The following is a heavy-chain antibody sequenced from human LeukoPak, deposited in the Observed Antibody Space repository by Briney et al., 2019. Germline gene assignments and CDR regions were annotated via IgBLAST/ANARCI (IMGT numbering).Heavy chain of an antibody. CDR1: GGSISSYY. J-gene: IGHJ4*02. CDR2: INHSGST. CDR3: ARDLDSSGLGY. V-gene: IGHV4-34*01. D-gene: IGHD6-19*01. Sequence: SETLSLTCTVSGGSISSYYWSWIRQPPGKGLEWIGEINHSGSTNYNPSLKSRVTISVDTSKNQFSLKLSSVTAADTAVYYCARDLDSSGLGYWGQGTLVTVSS.